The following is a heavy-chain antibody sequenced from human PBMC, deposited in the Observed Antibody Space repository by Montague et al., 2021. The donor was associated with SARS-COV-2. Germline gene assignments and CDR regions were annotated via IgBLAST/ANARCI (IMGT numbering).Heavy chain of an antibody. CDR2: IGTAGDT. J-gene: IGHJ4*02. D-gene: IGHD5-18*01. V-gene: IGHV3-13*01. Sequence: SLRLSCAASGFTFSSYDMHWVRQATGNGLEWVSAIGTAGDTYYPGSVKGRFTISRENAKNSLYLQMNSLRAEDTAVYYCARDQSGYSYGYAPYFDYWGQGTLVTVSS. CDR3: ARDQSGYSYGYAPYFDY. CDR1: GFTFSSYD.